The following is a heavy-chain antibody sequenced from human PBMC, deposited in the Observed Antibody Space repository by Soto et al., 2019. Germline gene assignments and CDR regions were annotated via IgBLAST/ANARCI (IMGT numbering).Heavy chain of an antibody. V-gene: IGHV3-15*07. CDR3: TTGFTSGWYG. Sequence: PGGSLRLSCVTSGFSFTNAWMNWVRQAPGKGPEWVGHIRSKTDGGTTDYAAPVKGRFTISRDDSKDTMYMQLNSLKTEDTAVYYCTTGFTSGWYGWGQGTQVTVSS. D-gene: IGHD6-19*01. J-gene: IGHJ4*02. CDR1: GFSFTNAW. CDR2: IRSKTDGGTT.